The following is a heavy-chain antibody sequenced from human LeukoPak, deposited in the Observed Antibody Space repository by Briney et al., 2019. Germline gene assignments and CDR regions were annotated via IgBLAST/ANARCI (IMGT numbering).Heavy chain of an antibody. Sequence: GASVKVSCKASGYTVTSYGISWVRQAPGQGLEWMGWISAYNGNTNYAQKIQGRVTMTTDTSTSTAYMELRSLRSDDTAVYYCARAYGDYRYYYYYMDVWGKGTTVTISS. V-gene: IGHV1-18*01. D-gene: IGHD4-17*01. CDR1: GYTVTSYG. CDR3: ARAYGDYRYYYYYMDV. CDR2: ISAYNGNT. J-gene: IGHJ6*03.